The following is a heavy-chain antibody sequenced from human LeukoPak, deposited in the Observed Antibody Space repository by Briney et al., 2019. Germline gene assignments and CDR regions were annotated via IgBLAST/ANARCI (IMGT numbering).Heavy chain of an antibody. CDR3: ARVEVFWSGYYIY. CDR2: INPNSGGT. CDR1: GYTFTGYY. V-gene: IGHV1-2*02. D-gene: IGHD3-3*01. J-gene: IGHJ4*02. Sequence: ASVKVSCKASGYTFTGYYMHWVRQAPGQGLEWMGRINPNSGGTNYAQKFQGRVTMTRDTSISTAYMELSRLRSDDTAVYYCARVEVFWSGYYIYWGQGTLVTVSS.